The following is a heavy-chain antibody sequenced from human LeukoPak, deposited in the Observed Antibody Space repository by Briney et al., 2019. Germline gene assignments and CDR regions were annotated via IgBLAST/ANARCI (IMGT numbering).Heavy chain of an antibody. CDR1: GGTFSSYA. CDR2: IIPIFGTA. Sequence: SVKVSCKASGGTFSSYAISWVRQAPGQGLEWVGGIIPIFGTANYAQKFQGRVTITADESTSTAYMELSSLRSEDTAVYHCARGGAYCGGDCFGYWGQGTLVTVSS. CDR3: ARGGAYCGGDCFGY. D-gene: IGHD2-21*01. V-gene: IGHV1-69*13. J-gene: IGHJ4*02.